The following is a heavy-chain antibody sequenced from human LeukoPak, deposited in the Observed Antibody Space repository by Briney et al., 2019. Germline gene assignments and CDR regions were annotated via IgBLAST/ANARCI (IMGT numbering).Heavy chain of an antibody. D-gene: IGHD3-10*01. CDR2: IYTSGST. Sequence: PSETQSLTCTVSGGSISSYYWSWIRQPAGKGLEWIGRIYTSGSTNYNPSLKSRVTMSVDTSKNQFSLKLSSVTAADTAVYYCARGKITMVRGVITGYWFDPWGQGTLVTVSS. CDR3: ARGKITMVRGVITGYWFDP. V-gene: IGHV4-4*07. CDR1: GGSISSYY. J-gene: IGHJ5*02.